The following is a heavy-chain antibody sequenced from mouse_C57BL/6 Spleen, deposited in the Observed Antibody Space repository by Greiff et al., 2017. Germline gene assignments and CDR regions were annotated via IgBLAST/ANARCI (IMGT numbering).Heavy chain of an antibody. CDR1: GFTFSSYA. V-gene: IGHV5-4*01. CDR3: ARGIYDGYYGYFDY. Sequence: VQLKESGGGLVKPGGSLKLSCAASGFTFSSYAMSWVRQTPEKRLEWVATISDGGSYTYYPDNVKGRFTISRDNAKNNLYLQMSHLKSEDTAMYYCARGIYDGYYGYFDYWGQGTTLTVSS. CDR2: ISDGGSYT. D-gene: IGHD2-3*01. J-gene: IGHJ2*01.